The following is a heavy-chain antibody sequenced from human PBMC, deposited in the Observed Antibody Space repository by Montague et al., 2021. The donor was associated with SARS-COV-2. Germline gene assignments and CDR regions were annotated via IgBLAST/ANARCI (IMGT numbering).Heavy chain of an antibody. Sequence: SETLSLTCAVHTRSFGDYYWGWIRQSPGKGLEWIGEIGQSGRTNYNPTLKSRVTISADTSKSQFSLNLNSVTAADTAVYYCVRGWGSWYHWGQGTLVTVSS. V-gene: IGHV4-34*01. CDR1: TRSFGDYY. D-gene: IGHD3-16*01. J-gene: IGHJ5*02. CDR3: VRGWGSWYH. CDR2: IGQSGRT.